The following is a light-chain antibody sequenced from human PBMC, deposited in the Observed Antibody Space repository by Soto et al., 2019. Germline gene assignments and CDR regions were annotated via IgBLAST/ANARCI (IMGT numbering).Light chain of an antibody. CDR1: SSDVGSYNL. CDR3: CSYATSRTLV. V-gene: IGLV2-23*01. Sequence: QSVLTQTASVSASPGQSITISFSGTSSDVGSYNLVSWYQHCPGKAPKLIIYEGSRRPSGVSDRFSGSKSGNTASLTISGLQAEDEADYYCCSYATSRTLVFGGGTQLTVL. CDR2: EGS. J-gene: IGLJ3*02.